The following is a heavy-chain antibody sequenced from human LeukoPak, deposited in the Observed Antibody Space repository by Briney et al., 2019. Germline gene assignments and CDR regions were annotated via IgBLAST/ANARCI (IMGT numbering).Heavy chain of an antibody. V-gene: IGHV3-21*01. CDR2: ISSSSSYI. D-gene: IGHD3-9*01. J-gene: IGHJ3*02. CDR3: ARGVRYFDWSNAFDI. Sequence: GSLRLSCAASGFTFSSYSMNWVRQAPGKGLEWVSSISSSSSYIYYADSVKGRFTISRDNAKNSLYLQMNSLRAEDTAVYYCARGVRYFDWSNAFDIWGQGTMVTVSS. CDR1: GFTFSSYS.